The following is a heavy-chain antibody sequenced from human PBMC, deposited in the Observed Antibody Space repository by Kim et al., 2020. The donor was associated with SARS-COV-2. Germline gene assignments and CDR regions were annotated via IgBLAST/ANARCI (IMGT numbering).Heavy chain of an antibody. CDR3: AKEAPYPYFDY. V-gene: IGHV3-30*18. J-gene: IGHJ4*02. Sequence: GGSLRLSCAASGFTFSSYGMHWVRQAPGKGLEWVAVISYDGSNKYYADSVKGRFTISRDNSKNTLYLQMNSLRAEDTAVYYCAKEAPYPYFDYWGQGTLVTVSS. D-gene: IGHD2-2*01. CDR1: GFTFSSYG. CDR2: ISYDGSNK.